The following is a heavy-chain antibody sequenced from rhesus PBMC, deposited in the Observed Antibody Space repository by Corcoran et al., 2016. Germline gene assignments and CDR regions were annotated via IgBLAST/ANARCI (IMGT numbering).Heavy chain of an antibody. V-gene: IGHV2-95*01. D-gene: IGHD5-24*01. Sequence: QVTLKESGPALVKPTQTLTLTCTSSGFSISTTGTGVGWIRQPPGKALEWLASSYWNDRKYYSTSLKSRLTISTDTSKTQVVLTMTCMDPVDTATYYCAREMWVQFDFDYWGQGVLVTVSS. J-gene: IGHJ4*01. CDR2: SYWNDRK. CDR3: AREMWVQFDFDY. CDR1: GFSISTTGTG.